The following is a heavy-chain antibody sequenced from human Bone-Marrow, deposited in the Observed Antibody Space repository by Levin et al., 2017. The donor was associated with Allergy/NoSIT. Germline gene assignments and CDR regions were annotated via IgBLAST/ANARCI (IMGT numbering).Heavy chain of an antibody. J-gene: IGHJ5*02. CDR3: ARGRKVRGLVKSWFDP. V-gene: IGHV4-34*01. Sequence: NSGGSLRLSCAVYYESLSDYYWSWIRQPPGKGLEWIGEVNYRGKTNYNPSLSSRVTASLDTSLNQMSLTVTSMTPADTAVYYCARGRKVRGLVKSWFDPWGQGTLVTVSS. CDR1: YESLSDYY. CDR2: VNYRGKT. D-gene: IGHD3-10*01.